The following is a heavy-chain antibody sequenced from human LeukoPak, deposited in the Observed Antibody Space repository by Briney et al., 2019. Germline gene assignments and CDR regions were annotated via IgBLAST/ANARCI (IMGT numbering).Heavy chain of an antibody. J-gene: IGHJ4*02. CDR2: IYWGDDK. V-gene: IGHV2-5*02. D-gene: IGHD1-26*01. Sequence: SGPTMVKPTQTLTLTCTFSGFSLSTSGVGVGWIRQPPGKALEWLALIYWGDDKRYSPSLKSRLTITKDTSKNQVVLTMTNMDPVDTATYYCVHREGATLYGYWGQGTLVTVSS. CDR1: GFSLSTSGVG. CDR3: VHREGATLYGY.